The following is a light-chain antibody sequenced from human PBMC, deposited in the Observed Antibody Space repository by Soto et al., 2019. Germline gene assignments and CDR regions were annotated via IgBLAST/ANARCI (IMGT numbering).Light chain of an antibody. V-gene: IGKV1-5*01. J-gene: IGKJ1*01. Sequence: DTQMTQSPPTLSASVGDRVTITCRASQSIRHYLAWYQQMPGKALNLLIYGASTLQSGVPSRFSGSGSGTEFTLTISSLQPDDFGTYFCQHHNSYSQTFGQGTKVDIK. CDR2: GAS. CDR1: QSIRHY. CDR3: QHHNSYSQT.